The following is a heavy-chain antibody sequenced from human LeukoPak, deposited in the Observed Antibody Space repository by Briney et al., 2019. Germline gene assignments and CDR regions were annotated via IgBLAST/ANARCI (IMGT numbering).Heavy chain of an antibody. CDR2: ISSSSSFT. Sequence: GGSLRLSCAASGFSFSSYSMNWVRQAPGRGLEWVAYISSSSSFTYYIDSVKGRFTISRDNAKNSLYLEMNSLTVEDTALYYCAGPSGYYALDMFDAWGQGTMVAASS. CDR1: GFSFSSYS. V-gene: IGHV3-21*06. CDR3: AGPSGYYALDMFDA. D-gene: IGHD3-3*01. J-gene: IGHJ3*01.